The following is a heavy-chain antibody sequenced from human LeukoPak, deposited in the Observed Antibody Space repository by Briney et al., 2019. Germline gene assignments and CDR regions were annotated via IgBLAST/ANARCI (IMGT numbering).Heavy chain of an antibody. CDR2: IKSKTGGGTT. CDR1: GFTFSNAW. CDR3: TTDVGPLDY. Sequence: GGSLRLSCAASGFTFSNAWMSWVRQAPGKGLEWVGRIKSKTGGGTTDYAAPVKGRFTISRDDSKNTLYLQMNSLKTEDTAVYYCTTDVGPLDYWGQGTLVTVSS. V-gene: IGHV3-15*01. D-gene: IGHD1-26*01. J-gene: IGHJ4*02.